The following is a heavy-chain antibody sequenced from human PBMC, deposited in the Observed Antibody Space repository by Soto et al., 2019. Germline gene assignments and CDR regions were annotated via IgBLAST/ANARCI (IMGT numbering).Heavy chain of an antibody. V-gene: IGHV3-11*06. D-gene: IGHD2-21*02. CDR3: ARFMVTRIFDY. J-gene: IGHJ4*02. Sequence: PGGSLRLSCAASGFTFSDYYMSWIRQAPGKGLEWVSYISSSSSYTNYADSVKGRFTISRDNAKNSLYLQMNSLRAEDTAVYYCARFMVTRIFDYWGQGTLVTVSS. CDR1: GFTFSDYY. CDR2: ISSSSSYT.